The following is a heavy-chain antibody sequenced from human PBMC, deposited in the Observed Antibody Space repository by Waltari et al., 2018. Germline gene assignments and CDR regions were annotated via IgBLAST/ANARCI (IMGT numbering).Heavy chain of an antibody. D-gene: IGHD1-26*01. CDR2: ISGSGGST. CDR1: GFTFSSYA. Sequence: EVQLLESGGGLVQPGGSLRLSCAASGFTFSSYAMSWVRKAPGKGLEGVSAISGSGGSTYYADSVKGRFTISRDNSKNTLYLQMNSLRAEDTAVYYCAKASEVETYSDSSAWFDPWGQGTLVTVSS. V-gene: IGHV3-23*01. J-gene: IGHJ5*02. CDR3: AKASEVETYSDSSAWFDP.